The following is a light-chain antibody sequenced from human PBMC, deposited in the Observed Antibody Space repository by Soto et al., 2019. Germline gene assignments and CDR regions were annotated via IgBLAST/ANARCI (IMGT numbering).Light chain of an antibody. J-gene: IGKJ1*01. CDR3: QQYGDWPPWT. V-gene: IGKV1-33*01. Sequence: DIQMTQSPSSLSASVGDRVTITCQASQDISNYLNWYQQKPGKAPKLLIYDASNLETGVPSRFSGSGSGTDFTFTISSLQPEDIATYYCQQYGDWPPWTFGQGTKVDIK. CDR1: QDISNY. CDR2: DAS.